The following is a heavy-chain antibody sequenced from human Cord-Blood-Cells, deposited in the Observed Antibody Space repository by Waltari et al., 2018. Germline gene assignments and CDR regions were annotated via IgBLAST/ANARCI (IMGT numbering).Heavy chain of an antibody. J-gene: IGHJ4*02. CDR3: ARGYCTNGVCYVDY. CDR2: SSSSSSYI. CDR1: GFTFSSYS. Sequence: EVQLVESGGGLVKPGGSLRLSCAASGFTFSSYSMNWVRQAPGKGLEWVSSSSSSSSYIYYADSVKGLFTISRDNAKNSLYLQMNSLRAEDTAVYYCARGYCTNGVCYVDYWGQGTLVTISS. D-gene: IGHD2-8*01. V-gene: IGHV3-21*01.